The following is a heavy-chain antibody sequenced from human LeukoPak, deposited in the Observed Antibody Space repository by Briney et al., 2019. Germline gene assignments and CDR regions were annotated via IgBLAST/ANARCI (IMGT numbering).Heavy chain of an antibody. J-gene: IGHJ5*02. CDR1: GGSISSGGYY. V-gene: IGHV4-31*03. CDR3: ARRQRGYCSGGSCSWFDP. D-gene: IGHD2-15*01. Sequence: SETLSLTCTVSGGSISSGGYYWSWIRQHPGKGLEWIGYIYYSGSTYYNPSLKSRVTISVDTSKNQFSLKLSSVTAADTAVYYCARRQRGYCSGGSCSWFDPWGQGTLVTVSS. CDR2: IYYSGST.